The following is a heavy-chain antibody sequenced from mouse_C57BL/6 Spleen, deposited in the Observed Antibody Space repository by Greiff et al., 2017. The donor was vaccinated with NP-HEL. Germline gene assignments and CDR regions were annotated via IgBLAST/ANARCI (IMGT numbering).Heavy chain of an antibody. CDR2: IYPGDGDT. CDR3: ARRVDSSGYDYAMDY. J-gene: IGHJ4*01. CDR1: GYAFSSSW. V-gene: IGHV1-82*01. D-gene: IGHD3-2*02. Sequence: VQLQESGPELVKPGASVKISCKASGYAFSSSWMNWVKQRPGKGLEWIGRIYPGDGDTNYNGKFKGKATLTADKSSSTAYMQLSSLTSEDSAVYFCARRVDSSGYDYAMDYWGQGTSVTVSS.